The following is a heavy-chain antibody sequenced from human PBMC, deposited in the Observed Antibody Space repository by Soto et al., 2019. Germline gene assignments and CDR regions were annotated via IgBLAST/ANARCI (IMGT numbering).Heavy chain of an antibody. CDR2: ISGSGGST. CDR3: ASHYDMWSGYLSPVDY. CDR1: GFTFSSYA. V-gene: IGHV3-23*01. Sequence: GGSLRLSCAASGFTFSSYAMSWVHQAPGKGLEWVSAISGSGGSTYYADSVKGRFTITRDNAKNSLYLEMNSLRDEDTAVYYCASHYDMWSGYLSPVDYWGHGTLVTVSS. J-gene: IGHJ4*01. D-gene: IGHD3-3*01.